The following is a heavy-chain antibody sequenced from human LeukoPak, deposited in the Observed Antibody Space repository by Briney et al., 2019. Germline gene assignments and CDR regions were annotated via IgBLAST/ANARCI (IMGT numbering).Heavy chain of an antibody. Sequence: PSETLSLTCAVYGGSFSGYYWSWIRQPPGKGLEWIGEINHSGSTNYNPSLKSRVTISVDTSKNQFSLKLSSVTAADTAVYYCARDPRRSTYYYDSSGSTAENAFDIWGQGTMVTVSS. CDR1: GGSFSGYY. CDR3: ARDPRRSTYYYDSSGSTAENAFDI. CDR2: INHSGST. J-gene: IGHJ3*02. V-gene: IGHV4-34*01. D-gene: IGHD3-22*01.